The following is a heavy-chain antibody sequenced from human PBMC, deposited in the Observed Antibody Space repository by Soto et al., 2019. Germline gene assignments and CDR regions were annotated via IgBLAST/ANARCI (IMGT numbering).Heavy chain of an antibody. V-gene: IGHV3-30-3*01. D-gene: IGHD3-16*01. CDR2: ISYDGSNK. J-gene: IGHJ4*02. CDR1: GFTFSSYA. CDR3: ARREAAQILDYDYVWGSYNYFDY. Sequence: GGSLRLSCAASGFTFSSYAMHWVRQAPGKGLEWVAVISYDGSNKYYADSVMGRFTISRDNSKNTLYLQMNSLRAEDTAVYYCARREAAQILDYDYVWGSYNYFDYWGQGTLVTVSS.